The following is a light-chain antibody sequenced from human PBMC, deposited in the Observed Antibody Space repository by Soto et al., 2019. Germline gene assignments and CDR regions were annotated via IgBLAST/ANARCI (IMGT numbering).Light chain of an antibody. CDR3: SSYTSSSTPYV. Sequence: QSALTQPASVSGSPGQSITISCTGTSSDVGGYNYVSWYQQHPGKAPKLMIYDVSNRPSGVSNRFSGSKSGNTASLTISGLQAEDEADYYWSSYTSSSTPYVFGTGTKVNVL. CDR1: SSDVGGYNY. V-gene: IGLV2-14*01. CDR2: DVS. J-gene: IGLJ1*01.